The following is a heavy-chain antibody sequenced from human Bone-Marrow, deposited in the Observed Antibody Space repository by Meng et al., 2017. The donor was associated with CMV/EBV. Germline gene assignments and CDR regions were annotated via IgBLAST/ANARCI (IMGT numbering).Heavy chain of an antibody. CDR3: ARKSIFAGDGMDV. Sequence: ASVKVSCKASGYTFTSYDINWVRQATGQGLEWMGWMNPNNGHTKYAQNLQGRVTMTTDTSTSTAYMELRSLRSDDTAVYYCARKSIFAGDGMDVWGQGTTVTVSS. J-gene: IGHJ6*02. CDR1: GYTFTSYD. CDR2: MNPNNGHT. V-gene: IGHV1-18*01. D-gene: IGHD3-3*01.